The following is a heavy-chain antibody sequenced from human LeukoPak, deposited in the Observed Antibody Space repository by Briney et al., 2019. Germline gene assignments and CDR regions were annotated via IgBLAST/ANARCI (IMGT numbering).Heavy chain of an antibody. CDR1: GFTVSSNY. Sequence: PGGSLRLSCAASGFTVSSNYMSWVRQAPGKGLEWVSVIYSGGSTYYADSVKGRFTISRDNSKNTLYLQMNSLRAEDTAVYYCARAEDSAVQFDYWGQGTLDTVSS. CDR2: IYSGGST. V-gene: IGHV3-66*02. D-gene: IGHD6-13*01. CDR3: ARAEDSAVQFDY. J-gene: IGHJ4*02.